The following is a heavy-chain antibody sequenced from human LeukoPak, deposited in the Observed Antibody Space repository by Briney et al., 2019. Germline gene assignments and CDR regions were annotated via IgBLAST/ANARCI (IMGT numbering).Heavy chain of an antibody. J-gene: IGHJ3*02. CDR3: SSSWYGAFDI. CDR2: IIPIFGTA. D-gene: IGHD6-13*01. Sequence: SVKVSCKASGGTFSSYAISWVRQAPGQGLEWMGGIIPIFGTANYAQKFQGRVTITTDESTSTAYMELSSLRSEDTAVYYCSSSWYGAFDIWGQGTMVTVSS. CDR1: GGTFSSYA. V-gene: IGHV1-69*05.